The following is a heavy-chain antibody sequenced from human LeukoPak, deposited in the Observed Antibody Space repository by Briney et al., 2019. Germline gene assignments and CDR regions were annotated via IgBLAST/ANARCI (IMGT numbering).Heavy chain of an antibody. D-gene: IGHD3-16*01. CDR1: GFTFSSYA. Sequence: PGGSLRLSCAASGFTFSSYAMRWVRQAPGKGLEWVSSISGSGDSTYNADSVKGRFTISRDKSKNTLYLQMNSLRAEDTAVYYCAKDGGQEVDYWGQGTLVTVSS. CDR2: ISGSGDST. CDR3: AKDGGQEVDY. V-gene: IGHV3-23*01. J-gene: IGHJ4*02.